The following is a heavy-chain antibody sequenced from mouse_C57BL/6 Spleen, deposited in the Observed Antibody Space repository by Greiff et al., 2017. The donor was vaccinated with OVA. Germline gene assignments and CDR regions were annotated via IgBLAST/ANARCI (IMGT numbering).Heavy chain of an antibody. CDR1: GYTFTSYW. CDR2: INPSNGGT. CDR3: ARLGTTVVAPFDY. Sequence: QVQLKQPGTELVKPGASVKLSCKASGYTFTSYWMHWVKQRPGQGLEWIGNINPSNGGTNYNEKFKSKATLTVDKSSSTAYMQLSSLTSEDSAVYYCARLGTTVVAPFDYWGQGTTLTVSS. V-gene: IGHV1-53*01. J-gene: IGHJ2*01. D-gene: IGHD1-1*01.